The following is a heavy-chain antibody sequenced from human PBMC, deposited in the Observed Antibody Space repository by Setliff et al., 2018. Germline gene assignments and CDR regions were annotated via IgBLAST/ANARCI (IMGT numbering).Heavy chain of an antibody. CDR3: ARVGSSSWYGGGFDI. Sequence: NLSEPLSLTCTVSGGSLSSYYWSWIRQPPGKGLEWIGHIYYSGTTNYNAPLKNRVSISVDTSKNHFSLKLNSVTAADTAVYYCARVGSSSWYGGGFDIWGQGTMVTVSS. J-gene: IGHJ3*02. CDR2: IYYSGTT. V-gene: IGHV4-59*01. CDR1: GGSLSSYY. D-gene: IGHD6-13*01.